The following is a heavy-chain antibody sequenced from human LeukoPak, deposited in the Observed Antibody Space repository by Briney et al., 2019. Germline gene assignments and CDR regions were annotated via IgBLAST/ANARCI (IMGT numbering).Heavy chain of an antibody. CDR1: GDSISRSSDY. Sequence: SETLSLPCTVSGDSISRSSDYWGWIRQPPGKGPEWIGSVYYIGSTFYNPSLKSRLTISIDTSKNRFSLKLSSVTAADTAVYYRATTTIRLGYWGQGTLVTVSS. D-gene: IGHD1-26*01. J-gene: IGHJ4*02. CDR3: ATTTIRLGY. CDR2: VYYIGST. V-gene: IGHV4-39*07.